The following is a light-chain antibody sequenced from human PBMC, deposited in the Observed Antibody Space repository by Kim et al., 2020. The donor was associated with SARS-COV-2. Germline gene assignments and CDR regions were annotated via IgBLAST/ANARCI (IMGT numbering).Light chain of an antibody. CDR1: SGSIDDNY. CDR2: EDD. Sequence: GKPVTISGTRSSGSIDDNYVQWYQQRPGGVPTAVIYEDDQRPSGVSDRFSGSIDNSSNSASLTISGLKTEDEADYYCQSYDSSNLVFGGGTKLTVL. J-gene: IGLJ3*02. V-gene: IGLV6-57*03. CDR3: QSYDSSNLV.